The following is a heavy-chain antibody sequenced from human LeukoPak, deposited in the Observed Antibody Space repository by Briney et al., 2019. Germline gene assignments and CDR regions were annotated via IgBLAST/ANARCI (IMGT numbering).Heavy chain of an antibody. D-gene: IGHD3-3*01. J-gene: IGHJ4*02. CDR1: GYIFTDYY. CDR2: LNPNSGGT. CDR3: ASGYYDFWSGLY. Sequence: GASVKVSCKACGYIFTDYYIHWARKAPGRGLEWMGGLNPNSGGTDYGQKFQGRLNMTRDTSTSTAYMELSSLRSDDTAVYYCASGYYDFWSGLYWGQGTLVTVSS. V-gene: IGHV1-2*02.